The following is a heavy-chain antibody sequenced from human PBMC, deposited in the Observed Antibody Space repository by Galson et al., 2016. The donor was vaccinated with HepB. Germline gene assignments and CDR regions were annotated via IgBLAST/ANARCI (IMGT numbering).Heavy chain of an antibody. D-gene: IGHD3-22*01. CDR3: SKDFGREVYGSSGP. CDR1: GFTFTGYD. V-gene: IGHV3-23*01. Sequence: SLRLSCAASGFTFTGYDISWVRQAPGTGLEWVSVISASGGYTHFADSVKGRFSISRDNSRNTLYLQMHNLRPDDTAVYYCSKDFGREVYGSSGPWGQGAQVTVST. CDR2: ISASGGYT. J-gene: IGHJ5*02.